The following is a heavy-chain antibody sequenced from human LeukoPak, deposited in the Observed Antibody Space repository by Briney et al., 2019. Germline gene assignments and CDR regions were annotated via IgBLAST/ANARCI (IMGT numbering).Heavy chain of an antibody. J-gene: IGHJ4*02. V-gene: IGHV1-18*01. D-gene: IGHD3-3*01. CDR3: ARSLRFLEWLFVDGFDY. CDR1: GYTFTSYG. Sequence: ASVKVSCKASGYTFTSYGISGVRQTPGQGLEWMGWISAYNGNTNYAQKLQGRVTMTTDTSTSTAYMELRSLRSDDTAVYYCARSLRFLEWLFVDGFDYWGQGTLVTVSS. CDR2: ISAYNGNT.